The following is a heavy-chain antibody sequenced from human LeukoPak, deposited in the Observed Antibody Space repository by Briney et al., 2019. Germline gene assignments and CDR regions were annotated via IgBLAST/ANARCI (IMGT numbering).Heavy chain of an antibody. CDR1: GFSFGSYA. Sequence: GGSLRLSCAASGFSFGSYAMSWVRQAAGKGLEWVSEICGSVSGSGDCTHYADSVKGRFTISRDNSKKTLYLQMNSLRAEDTAVYYCAKANNRALPDAFDIWGQGTMVTVSS. D-gene: IGHD2/OR15-2a*01. CDR2: ICGSVSGSGDCT. J-gene: IGHJ3*02. CDR3: AKANNRALPDAFDI. V-gene: IGHV3-23*01.